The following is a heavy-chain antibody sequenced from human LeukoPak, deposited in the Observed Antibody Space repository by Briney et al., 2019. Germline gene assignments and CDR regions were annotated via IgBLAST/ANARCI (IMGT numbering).Heavy chain of an antibody. CDR1: GFTFSSYG. J-gene: IGHJ5*02. CDR2: IWYDGSNK. Sequence: GGYLRLSCAASGFTFSSYGMHWVRQAPGKGLEWVAVIWYDGSNKYYADSVKGRFTISRDNSKNTLYLQMNSLRAEDTAVYYCARDRIAAVNWFDPWGQGTLVTVSS. CDR3: ARDRIAAVNWFDP. V-gene: IGHV3-33*01. D-gene: IGHD6-13*01.